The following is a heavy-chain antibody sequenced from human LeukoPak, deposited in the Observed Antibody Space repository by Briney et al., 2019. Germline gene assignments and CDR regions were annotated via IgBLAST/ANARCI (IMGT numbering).Heavy chain of an antibody. Sequence: GASVKVSCKASGYTFTGYYMHWVRQAPGQGLEWMGWINPNSGGTNYAQKFQGRVTMTRDMSISTAYMELSSLRSDDTAVYYCPRDRYCDSSGYYYGRDAFDIWGQGTMVTVSS. J-gene: IGHJ3*02. D-gene: IGHD3-22*01. CDR2: INPNSGGT. CDR1: GYTFTGYY. CDR3: PRDRYCDSSGYYYGRDAFDI. V-gene: IGHV1-2*02.